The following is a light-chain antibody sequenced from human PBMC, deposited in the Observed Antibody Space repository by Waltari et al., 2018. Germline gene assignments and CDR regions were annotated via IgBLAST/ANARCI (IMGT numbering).Light chain of an antibody. J-gene: IGKJ4*01. V-gene: IGKV1-33*01. CDR2: DAS. Sequence: DTQMTQSPSSLSASVGDRVTIPCQSSQDISHFLNWYEQKPGTAPKLLITDASTLQTGVPSRFSGGRSGTQFTFTVNGLQPEDVATYFCQQYDNLPLTFGGGTKVEI. CDR1: QDISHF. CDR3: QQYDNLPLT.